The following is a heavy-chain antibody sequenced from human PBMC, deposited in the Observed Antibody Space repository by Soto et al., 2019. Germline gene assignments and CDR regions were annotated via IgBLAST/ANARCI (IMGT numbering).Heavy chain of an antibody. D-gene: IGHD5-12*01. CDR1: GGSISSSSYY. Sequence: PSETLSLTCTVSGGSISSSSYYWGWIRQPPGKGLEWIGSIYYSGSTYYNPSLKSRVTISVDTSKNQFSLKLSSVTAADTAVYYCALLFSNSVWLQPSASPFDYWGQGTLVTVSS. CDR3: ALLFSNSVWLQPSASPFDY. V-gene: IGHV4-39*01. CDR2: IYYSGST. J-gene: IGHJ4*02.